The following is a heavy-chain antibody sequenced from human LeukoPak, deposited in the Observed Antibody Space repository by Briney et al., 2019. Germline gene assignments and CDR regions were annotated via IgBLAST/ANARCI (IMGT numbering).Heavy chain of an antibody. D-gene: IGHD1-26*01. CDR2: IKQDGREK. CDR1: GFTFSRYW. V-gene: IGHV3-7*05. CDR3: ARDNSVGATALDY. J-gene: IGHJ4*02. Sequence: GGSLRLSCAAPGFTFSRYWITWVRQAPGKGLERVANIKQDGREKYYVDSVKGRFTISRDNAKNSLYLQMNSLRAEDTAVYYCARDNSVGATALDYWGQGTLVTVSS.